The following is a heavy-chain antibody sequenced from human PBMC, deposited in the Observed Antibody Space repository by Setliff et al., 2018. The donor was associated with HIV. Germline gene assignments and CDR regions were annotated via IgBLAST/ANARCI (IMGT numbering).Heavy chain of an antibody. CDR2: IRSKANNYAT. V-gene: IGHV3-73*01. D-gene: IGHD1-26*01. Sequence: GESLKISCAASGLIFNRAWMSWVRQAPGKGLEWVGRIRSKANNYATEYGASVKGRFIISRDDSKNMAYLQMNSLRTEDTAIYYCTRHRGSFDYWGLGTLVTVSS. J-gene: IGHJ4*02. CDR3: TRHRGSFDY. CDR1: GLIFNRAW.